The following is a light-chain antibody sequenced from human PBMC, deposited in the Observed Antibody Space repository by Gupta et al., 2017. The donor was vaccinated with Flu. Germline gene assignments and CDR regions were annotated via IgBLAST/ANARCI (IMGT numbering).Light chain of an antibody. J-gene: IGLJ1*01. CDR1: SSDVGGYNS. Sequence: QSALTQPRSVSGSPGQSVAIACTGTSSDVGGYNSVSWYQQYPGEAPKLMIYDVNKRPAGVPERFSGSKSGNTASLTISVLQAEDEADYYCCSYVGSFTYVFGTGTQVTVL. CDR2: DVN. V-gene: IGLV2-11*01. CDR3: CSYVGSFTYV.